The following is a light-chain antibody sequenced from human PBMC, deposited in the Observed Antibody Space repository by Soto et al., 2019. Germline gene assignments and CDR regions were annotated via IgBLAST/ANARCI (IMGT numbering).Light chain of an antibody. Sequence: QSGLNRAPPVSRIPGERVSISCSAKTSNIGDNTVGWYQHLPGSAPKVLIYVNDQRPSGVPDRFSGSRSGTSASLTISGLQSEDEADYYCASWDDSLNGHVFGTGTKVTVL. V-gene: IGLV1-44*01. J-gene: IGLJ1*01. CDR1: TSNIGDNT. CDR3: ASWDDSLNGHV. CDR2: VND.